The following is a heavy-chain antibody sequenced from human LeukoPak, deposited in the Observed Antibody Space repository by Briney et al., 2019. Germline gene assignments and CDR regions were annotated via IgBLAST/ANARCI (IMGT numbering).Heavy chain of an antibody. J-gene: IGHJ4*02. Sequence: GGSLRLSCAASGFTFDKYWMRWVRQAPGKGLEWVANINRDGSEEFYADSVKGRFTISRDSAKTSVYLQMNSLRADDTAVYYCGGDPGYWSQGTLVTVSS. CDR2: INRDGSEE. V-gene: IGHV3-7*01. CDR3: GGDPGY. CDR1: GFTFDKYW. D-gene: IGHD2-21*01.